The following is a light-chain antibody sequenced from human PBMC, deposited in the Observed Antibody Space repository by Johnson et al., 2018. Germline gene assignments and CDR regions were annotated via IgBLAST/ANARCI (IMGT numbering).Light chain of an antibody. CDR3: GTWDSSLSAGNV. J-gene: IGLJ1*01. Sequence: QSVLTQPPSVSAAPGQKVTISCSGSSSNIGNNYVSWYQQLPGTAPKLLIYENNKRPSGIPDRFYGSKSGTSATLGITGLQTGAEADYYCGTWDSSLSAGNVFGTGTKVTVL. V-gene: IGLV1-51*02. CDR1: SSNIGNNY. CDR2: ENN.